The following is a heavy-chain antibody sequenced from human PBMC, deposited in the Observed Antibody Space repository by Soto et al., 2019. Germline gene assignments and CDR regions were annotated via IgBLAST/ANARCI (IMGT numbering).Heavy chain of an antibody. CDR3: AREGSERTGAFDI. CDR1: GFTFGSYG. D-gene: IGHD6-25*01. Sequence: QVQLVESGGGVVQPGRSLRLSCAASGFTFGSYGMHWVRQAPGKGLEWVAVIWYDGSNKYYADSVKGRFTISRDNSKNTLYLQMNGLRAEATAVYYCAREGSERTGAFDIWGQGTMVTVSS. V-gene: IGHV3-33*01. CDR2: IWYDGSNK. J-gene: IGHJ3*02.